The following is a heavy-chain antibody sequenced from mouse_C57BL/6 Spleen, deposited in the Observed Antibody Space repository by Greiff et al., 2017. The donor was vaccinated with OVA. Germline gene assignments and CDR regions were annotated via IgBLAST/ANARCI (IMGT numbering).Heavy chain of an antibody. D-gene: IGHD1-1*01. Sequence: VKLQESGAELARPGASVKLSCKASGYTFTSYGISWVKQRTGQGLEWIGEIYPRSGNTYYNEKFKGKATLTADKSSSTAYMELRSLTSEDSAVYFCARSDYGSSNWYFDVWGTGTTVTVSS. CDR2: IYPRSGNT. CDR1: GYTFTSYG. J-gene: IGHJ1*03. V-gene: IGHV1-81*01. CDR3: ARSDYGSSNWYFDV.